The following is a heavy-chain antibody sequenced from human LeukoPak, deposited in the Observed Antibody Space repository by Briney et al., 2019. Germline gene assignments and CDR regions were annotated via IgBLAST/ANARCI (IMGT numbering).Heavy chain of an antibody. CDR2: IKQDGSEK. V-gene: IGHV3-7*02. CDR1: GVMFPSYW. CDR3: ARGGTTVTSYYFDY. J-gene: IGHJ4*02. Sequence: SGGSLRLSCAASGVMFPSYWMTWVRQAPGKGLEWVANIKQDGSEKYYVDSVKGRFTISRDNAKNSVYLQMNSLRAEDTAVYYCARGGTTVTSYYFDYWGQGTLVTVSS. D-gene: IGHD4-17*01.